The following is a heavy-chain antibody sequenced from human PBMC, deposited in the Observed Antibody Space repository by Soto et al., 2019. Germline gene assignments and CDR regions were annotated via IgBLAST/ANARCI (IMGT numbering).Heavy chain of an antibody. Sequence: SETLSLTCAVYGGSFSGYYWSWIRQPPGKGLGWIGEINHSGSTNYNPSLKSRVTISVDTSKNQFSLKLSSVTAADTAVYYCARANHIVATITGWFDPWGQGTLVTVSS. V-gene: IGHV4-34*01. J-gene: IGHJ5*02. D-gene: IGHD5-12*01. CDR2: INHSGST. CDR3: ARANHIVATITGWFDP. CDR1: GGSFSGYY.